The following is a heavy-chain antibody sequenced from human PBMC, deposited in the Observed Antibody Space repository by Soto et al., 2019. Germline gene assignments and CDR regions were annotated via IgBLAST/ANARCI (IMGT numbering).Heavy chain of an antibody. V-gene: IGHV2-5*02. D-gene: IGHD6-19*01. Sequence: QITLKESGPTLVKPTQTLTLTCTFSGFSLSTSGVGVGWIRQPPGKALEWLALIYWDDDKRYSPSLKSRLTITDDTSKNQLVLTMTNMDSVDTASYSCARPYSSCWYGRFWGQGTLVTVSS. CDR2: IYWDDDK. CDR3: ARPYSSCWYGRF. J-gene: IGHJ4*02. CDR1: GFSLSTSGVG.